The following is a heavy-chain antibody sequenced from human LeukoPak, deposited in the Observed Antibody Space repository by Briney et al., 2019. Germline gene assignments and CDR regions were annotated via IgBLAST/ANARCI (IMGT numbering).Heavy chain of an antibody. CDR2: ISYDGSNK. Sequence: GRSLRLSCAASGFTFSSYAMHWVRQAPGKGLEWVAVISYDGSNKYYADSVKGRFTISRDSSTNTLYLQMNSLRAEDTAVYYCAREGISGIVGALGAFDIWGHGTMVTVSA. J-gene: IGHJ3*02. V-gene: IGHV3-30*14. D-gene: IGHD1-26*01. CDR1: GFTFSSYA. CDR3: AREGISGIVGALGAFDI.